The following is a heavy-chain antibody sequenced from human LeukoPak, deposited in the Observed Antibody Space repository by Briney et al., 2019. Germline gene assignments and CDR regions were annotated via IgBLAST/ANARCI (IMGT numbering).Heavy chain of an antibody. CDR1: GYTFTSYD. D-gene: IGHD3-10*01. V-gene: IGHV1-8*01. CDR3: ARARITMVRGVILYYYYYGMDV. Sequence: ASVKVSCKASGYTFTSYDINWVRQATGQGLEWMGWMNPSSGNTGYAQKFQGRVTMTRNTSISTAYMELSSLRSEDTAVYYCARARITMVRGVILYYYYYGMDVWGQGTTVTVSS. CDR2: MNPSSGNT. J-gene: IGHJ6*02.